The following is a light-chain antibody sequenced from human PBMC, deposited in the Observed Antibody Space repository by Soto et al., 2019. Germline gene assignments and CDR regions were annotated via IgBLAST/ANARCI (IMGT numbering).Light chain of an antibody. CDR2: SAS. CDR1: QTINKNY. J-gene: IGKJ1*01. V-gene: IGKV3D-20*02. Sequence: EIVLTQSPGTLSLSPGERATLSCRASQTINKNYFAWYQQKPGQAPRPLMYSASSRATGIPDRFSGSGSGTDFTLTISRLEPEDFAVYYCQQRANWPPWTFGQGTKVDIK. CDR3: QQRANWPPWT.